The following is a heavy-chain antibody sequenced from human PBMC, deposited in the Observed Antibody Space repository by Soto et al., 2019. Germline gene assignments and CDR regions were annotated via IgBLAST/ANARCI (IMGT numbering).Heavy chain of an antibody. CDR1: GFTFSIYS. V-gene: IGHV3-21*01. Sequence: EVQLVESGGGLVKPGVSLRLTCAASGFTFSIYSMNWVRQAPGKGLEGVSSISSSSSYIYYADSVKGRFTISRANAKNPLYLQMNSLRAEDTAVYYCARGRSCYFEYWGQGALVTVSS. CDR2: ISSSSSYI. J-gene: IGHJ4*02. CDR3: ARGRSCYFEY.